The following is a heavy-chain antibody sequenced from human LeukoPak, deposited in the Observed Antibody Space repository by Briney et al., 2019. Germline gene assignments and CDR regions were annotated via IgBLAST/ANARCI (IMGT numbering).Heavy chain of an antibody. Sequence: ASVKVSCKASGYTFTSYDINWVRQAPGQGLEWMGWMNPNSGNTGYAQKFQGRVTMTRNTSISTAYMELSSLRSEDTAVYYCARGHYDILTGYCHFDYWGQGTLVTVSS. V-gene: IGHV1-8*01. CDR2: MNPNSGNT. D-gene: IGHD3-9*01. J-gene: IGHJ4*02. CDR3: ARGHYDILTGYCHFDY. CDR1: GYTFTSYD.